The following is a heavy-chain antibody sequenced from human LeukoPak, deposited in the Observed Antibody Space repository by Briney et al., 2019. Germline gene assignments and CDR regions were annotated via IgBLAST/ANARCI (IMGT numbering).Heavy chain of an antibody. J-gene: IGHJ2*01. V-gene: IGHV4-34*01. CDR1: GGSFSGYY. D-gene: IGHD5-24*01. CDR2: INHSGST. CDR3: ARRSSKRFNWYFDL. Sequence: SETLSLTCAVYGGSFSGYYWSWIRQPPGKGLEWNGEINHSGSTNYNPSLKSRVTISVDTSKNQFSLKLSSVTAADTAVYYCARRSSKRFNWYFDLWGRGTLVTVSS.